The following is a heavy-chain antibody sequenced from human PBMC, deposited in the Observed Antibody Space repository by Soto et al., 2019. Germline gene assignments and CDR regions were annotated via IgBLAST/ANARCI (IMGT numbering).Heavy chain of an antibody. CDR3: ARVEVFVRGYGMDV. Sequence: QVQLQESGPGLVKASETLSLTCTVSGGSISTDYWRWIRQPPGKRLEYIGFIYNGGAPNYSPSLKSRFTISPDTSKNQFALTLSSVTAADTAVYYCARVEVFVRGYGMDVWGRGTTVTVS. D-gene: IGHD2-8*02. V-gene: IGHV4-59*01. CDR2: IYNGGAP. CDR1: GGSISTDY. J-gene: IGHJ6*02.